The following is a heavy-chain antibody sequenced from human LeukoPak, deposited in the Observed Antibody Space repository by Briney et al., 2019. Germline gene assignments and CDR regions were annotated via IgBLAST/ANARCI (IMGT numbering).Heavy chain of an antibody. V-gene: IGHV4-59*01. Sequence: PSETLSLTCTVSGGSISSYYWSWIRQPPGKGLEWIGYIYYSGSTNYNPSLKSRVTISVDTSKNQFSLKLSSVTAADTAVYYCARGYSYGFLSSGYWGQGTLVTVSS. J-gene: IGHJ4*02. CDR1: GGSISSYY. D-gene: IGHD5-18*01. CDR3: ARGYSYGFLSSGY. CDR2: IYYSGST.